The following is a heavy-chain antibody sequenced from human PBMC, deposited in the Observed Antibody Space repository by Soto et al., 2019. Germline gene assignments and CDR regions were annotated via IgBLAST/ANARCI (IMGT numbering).Heavy chain of an antibody. Sequence: EVHLLESGGGLVQPGGSLRLSCAASGFTFSSSAMSWVRQAPGKGLEWVSAIGASGDDTYYADSVKGRFTISRDNSKYTLHLQMSRLGADDTAVYYCASPGLRWYPYCYENWGQGALVTVAS. CDR2: IGASGDDT. CDR1: GFTFSSSA. V-gene: IGHV3-23*01. D-gene: IGHD3-22*01. J-gene: IGHJ4*02. CDR3: ASPGLRWYPYCYEN.